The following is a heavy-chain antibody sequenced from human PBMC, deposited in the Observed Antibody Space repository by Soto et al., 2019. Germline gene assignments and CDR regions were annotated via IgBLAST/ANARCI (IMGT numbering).Heavy chain of an antibody. J-gene: IGHJ2*01. Sequence: QVQLVQSGADVKKPGTSVKVSCKAAGYSFTNYCMYWVRQAPGQGLEWMGMINPRTGSTRYAQKFQDRVPLTRDTSTTTVYMELSTLLSYDTAVYYCARDGGLLTASWHYPLWGPGTLVTVSS. V-gene: IGHV1-46*01. D-gene: IGHD1-7*01. CDR2: INPRTGST. CDR3: ARDGGLLTASWHYPL. CDR1: GYSFTNYC.